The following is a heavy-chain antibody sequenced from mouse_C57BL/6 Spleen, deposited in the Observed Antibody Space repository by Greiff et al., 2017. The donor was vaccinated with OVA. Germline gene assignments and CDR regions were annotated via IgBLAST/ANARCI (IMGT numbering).Heavy chain of an antibody. CDR2: INPYNGGT. Sequence: VQLKQSGPVLVKPGASVKMSCKASGYTFTDYYMNWVKQSHGKSLEWIGVINPYNGGTSYNQKFKGKATLTVDKSSSTAYMELNSLTSEDSAVYYCARNWDPYAMDYWGQGTSVTVSS. CDR1: GYTFTDYY. V-gene: IGHV1-19*01. D-gene: IGHD4-1*01. J-gene: IGHJ4*01. CDR3: ARNWDPYAMDY.